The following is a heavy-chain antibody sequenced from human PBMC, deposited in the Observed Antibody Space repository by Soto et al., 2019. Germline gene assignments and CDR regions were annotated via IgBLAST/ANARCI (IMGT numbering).Heavy chain of an antibody. V-gene: IGHV1-18*01. Sequence: QVQLVQSGAEVKKPGASVKVSCKASGYTFTSYGISWVRQAPGQGLEWMGWLNAYNGNTNYAQKLQGRVTMTTDTSTRTAYMALRSLRSADTAVYYCATVLPPFDPWGQGTLVTVSS. J-gene: IGHJ5*02. CDR1: GYTFTSYG. CDR2: LNAYNGNT. CDR3: ATVLPPFDP.